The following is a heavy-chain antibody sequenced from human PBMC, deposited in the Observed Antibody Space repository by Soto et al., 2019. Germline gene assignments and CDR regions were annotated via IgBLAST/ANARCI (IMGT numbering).Heavy chain of an antibody. CDR2: INPSGGST. V-gene: IGHV1-46*01. D-gene: IGHD3-22*01. Sequence: GASVKVSFKASGYTFTSYYMHWVRQAPGQGLEWMGIINPSGGSTSYAQKFQGRVTMTRDTSTSTVYMELSSLRSEDTAVYYCARDRSYDSSGYHYYYGMDVWGQGTTVTVSS. CDR1: GYTFTSYY. J-gene: IGHJ6*02. CDR3: ARDRSYDSSGYHYYYGMDV.